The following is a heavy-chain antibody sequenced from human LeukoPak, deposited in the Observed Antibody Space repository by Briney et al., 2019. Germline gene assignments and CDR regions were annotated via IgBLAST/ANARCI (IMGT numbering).Heavy chain of an antibody. J-gene: IGHJ4*02. CDR3: ARCGRGYDSSGYYSY. CDR2: ISSSGSTI. V-gene: IGHV3-48*03. Sequence: PGGSLRLSCAASGFTFSSCEMNWVRQAPGKGLEWVSYISSSGSTIYYADSVKGRFTISRDNAKNSLYLQMNSLRAEDTAIYYCARCGRGYDSSGYYSYRGQGTLVTVSS. D-gene: IGHD3-22*01. CDR1: GFTFSSCE.